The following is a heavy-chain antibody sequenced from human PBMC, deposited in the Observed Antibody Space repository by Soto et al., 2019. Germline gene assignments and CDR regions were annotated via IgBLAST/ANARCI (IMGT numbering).Heavy chain of an antibody. CDR2: ISGSGGST. V-gene: IGHV3-23*01. CDR1: GFTFSSYA. D-gene: IGHD3-10*01. Sequence: GSLRLSCAASGFTFSSYAMSWVRQAPGKGLEWVSAISGSGGSTYYADSLKLSSVTAADTAVYYCARAEGQFGERGNYYYYYGMDVWGQGTTVTVSS. CDR3: GMDV. J-gene: IGHJ6*02.